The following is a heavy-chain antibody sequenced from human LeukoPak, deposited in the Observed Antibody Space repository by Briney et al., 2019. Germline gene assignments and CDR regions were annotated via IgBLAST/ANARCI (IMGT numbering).Heavy chain of an antibody. J-gene: IGHJ6*03. V-gene: IGHV3-11*01. CDR2: ISSSGSTI. CDR3: ARAAAGYYYYYYMDV. Sequence: GGSLRLSCAASGFTFSDYYMSWIRQAPGKGLEWVSYISSSGSTIYYADSVKGRFTISRDNAKNSLYLQMNSLRAEDTAVYYCARAAAGYYYYYYMDVWGKGITVTVSS. D-gene: IGHD6-25*01. CDR1: GFTFSDYY.